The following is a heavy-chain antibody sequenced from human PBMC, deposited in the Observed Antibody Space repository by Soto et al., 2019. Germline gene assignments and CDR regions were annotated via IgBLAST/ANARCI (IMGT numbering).Heavy chain of an antibody. D-gene: IGHD1-20*01. V-gene: IGHV1-18*01. CDR3: AREPNWNGALDAFDI. Sequence: GASVKVSCKASGYTFTSYGISWVRQAPGQGLEWMGWISAYNGNTNYAQKLQGRVTMTTDTSTSTAYMELRSLRSDDTAVYYCAREPNWNGALDAFDIWGQGTMVTVSS. CDR2: ISAYNGNT. J-gene: IGHJ3*02. CDR1: GYTFTSYG.